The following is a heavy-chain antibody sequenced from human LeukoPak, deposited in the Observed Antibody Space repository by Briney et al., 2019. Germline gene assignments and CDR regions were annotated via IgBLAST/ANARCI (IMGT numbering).Heavy chain of an antibody. CDR2: INHDGSNT. CDR1: GFTFSSYA. D-gene: IGHD3-10*01. CDR3: TTSRAFWSNYYGLDH. Sequence: QPGRSLRLSCAASGFTFSSYAMHWVRQAPGKGLVWVSFINHDGSNTSYADSVKGRFTVSRDNAKNTMYLQVNSLRAEDTAVYYCTTSRAFWSNYYGLDHWGQGTLVTVSS. J-gene: IGHJ4*02. V-gene: IGHV3-74*01.